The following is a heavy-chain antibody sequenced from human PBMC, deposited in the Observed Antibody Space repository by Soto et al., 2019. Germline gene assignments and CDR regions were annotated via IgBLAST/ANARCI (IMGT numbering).Heavy chain of an antibody. Sequence: ASVKVSCKTSGYTFTDYYMHWVRHAPGQGLEWMGCINPNSGGPISAQKFQGRVTMTRDTSISTAYLELSRLRSDDTGVYYCARGGTTSLDYWGQGTQVTVSS. V-gene: IGHV1-2*02. CDR3: ARGGTTSLDY. J-gene: IGHJ4*02. CDR2: INPNSGGP. CDR1: GYTFTDYY. D-gene: IGHD1-7*01.